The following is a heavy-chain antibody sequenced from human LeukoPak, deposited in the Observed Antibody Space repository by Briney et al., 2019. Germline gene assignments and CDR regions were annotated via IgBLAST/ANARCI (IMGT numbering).Heavy chain of an antibody. D-gene: IGHD5-24*01. CDR2: IRYDGSNK. CDR3: AKDFGWLQFRAAAFDI. Sequence: GGSLRLSCAASGFTFSSYGMHWVRQAPGKGVEWVAFIRYDGSNKYYADSVKGRFTISRDNSKNTLYLQMNSLRAEDTAVYYCAKDFGWLQFRAAAFDIWGQGTMVTVSS. CDR1: GFTFSSYG. V-gene: IGHV3-30*02. J-gene: IGHJ3*02.